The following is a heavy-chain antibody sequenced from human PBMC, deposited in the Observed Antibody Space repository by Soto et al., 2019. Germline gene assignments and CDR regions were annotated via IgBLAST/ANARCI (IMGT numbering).Heavy chain of an antibody. CDR1: GYTFSSYW. CDR3: ARSQGGGAYRSPFDY. V-gene: IGHV5-51*01. D-gene: IGHD2-21*01. CDR2: IYPGDSDT. J-gene: IGHJ4*02. Sequence: GESLKISCKGSGYTFSSYWIAWVRQMPGKGLEWMGIIYPGDSDTRYNPSFQGQVTISADKSISSAYLQWNSLKASDTAMYYCARSQGGGAYRSPFDYWGQGTLVTVSS.